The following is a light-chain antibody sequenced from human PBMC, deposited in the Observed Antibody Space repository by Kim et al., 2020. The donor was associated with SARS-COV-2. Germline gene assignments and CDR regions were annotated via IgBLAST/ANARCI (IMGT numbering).Light chain of an antibody. V-gene: IGKV1-9*01. CDR2: SAS. CDR1: QGISTY. J-gene: IGKJ2*01. Sequence: DIQLTQSPSFLSASVGDRVTITCRASQGISTYLAWYRQKPGKAPELLIFSASTLKSGVPGRFSGSGSGTDFTLTISSLQPEDFASYYCQHLKTFRQGNKLEIK. CDR3: QHLKT.